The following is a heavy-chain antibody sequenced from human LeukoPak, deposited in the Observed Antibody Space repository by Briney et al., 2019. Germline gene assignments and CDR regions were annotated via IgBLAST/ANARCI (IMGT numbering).Heavy chain of an antibody. Sequence: GGSLRLSCEASGFMFTTFAMHWVRQSPGKGLEWVAATSDDASNKYSADSVKGRFTISRDNSKNTLYLQMNSLRAEDTAVYYCARLKAVAGMNLPPDYWGQGTLVTVSS. D-gene: IGHD6-19*01. CDR1: GFMFTTFA. V-gene: IGHV3-30*04. J-gene: IGHJ4*02. CDR2: TSDDASNK. CDR3: ARLKAVAGMNLPPDY.